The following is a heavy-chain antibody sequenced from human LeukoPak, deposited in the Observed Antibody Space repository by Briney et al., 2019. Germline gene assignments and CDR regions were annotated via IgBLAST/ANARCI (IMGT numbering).Heavy chain of an antibody. CDR3: AKDLKVGSSGWPTPSGY. D-gene: IGHD6-19*01. J-gene: IGHJ4*02. CDR2: ISGSGGST. Sequence: GGSLRLSCAASGFTFSSYVMSWVRQAPGRGLEWVSAISGSGGSTYYADSVKGRFTISRDNSKNTLYLQMNSLRAEDTAVYYCAKDLKVGSSGWPTPSGYWGQGTLVTVSS. CDR1: GFTFSSYV. V-gene: IGHV3-23*01.